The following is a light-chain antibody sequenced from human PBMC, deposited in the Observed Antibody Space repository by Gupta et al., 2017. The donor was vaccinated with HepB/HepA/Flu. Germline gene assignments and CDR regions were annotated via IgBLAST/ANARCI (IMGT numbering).Light chain of an antibody. CDR3: QQYDNLSLT. J-gene: IGKJ4*01. CDR1: QDISNY. Sequence: DNPMTQSPSSLSASVGDRVTITCQASQDISNYLNWYQQKPGKAPKVLIYDAFNLETGVPSRFSGGGSDTNCTFTISSLQPEDIATYYCQQYDNLSLTFGGGTKMAIK. CDR2: DAF. V-gene: IGKV1-33*01.